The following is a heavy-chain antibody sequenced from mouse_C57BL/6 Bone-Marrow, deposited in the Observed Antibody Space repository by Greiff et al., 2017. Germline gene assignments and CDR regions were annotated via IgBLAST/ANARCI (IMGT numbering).Heavy chain of an antibody. CDR1: GFSLTSYG. CDR3: ARKLTYWYFDV. Sequence: QVQLKESGPGLVQPSQRLSITCTVSGFSLTSYGVHWVRQSPGKGLEWLGVIWSGGSTDYNAAFISRLSISKDNSKSQVFFKMNSLHADDTAIYYCARKLTYWYFDVWGTGTTGTVSS. CDR2: IWSGGST. V-gene: IGHV2-2*01. J-gene: IGHJ1*03.